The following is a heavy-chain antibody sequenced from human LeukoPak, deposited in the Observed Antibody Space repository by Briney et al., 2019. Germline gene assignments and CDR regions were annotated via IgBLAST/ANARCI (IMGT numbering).Heavy chain of an antibody. D-gene: IGHD3-22*01. CDR3: ASEGLESSGP. J-gene: IGHJ5*02. CDR2: IIPILGIA. CDR1: GGTVSSYT. V-gene: IGHV1-69*02. Sequence: GASVKVSCKASGGTVSSYTIRLVRQAPGQGLEWMGRIIPILGIANYAQKFQGRVTITADKSTSTAYMELSSLRSEDTAVYYCASEGLESSGPWGQGTLVTVSS.